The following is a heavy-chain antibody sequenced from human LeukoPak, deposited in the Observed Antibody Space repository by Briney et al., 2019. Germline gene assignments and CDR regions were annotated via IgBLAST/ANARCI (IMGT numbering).Heavy chain of an antibody. Sequence: PGGSLRLSCAASGFTVSSNYMSWVRQAPGKGLEWVSVIYSGGSTYYADSVKGRFTISRDNSKNTLYLQMNSLRAEDTAVYYCARAYDILTGWGMDVWGQGTTVTVSS. CDR3: ARAYDILTGWGMDV. CDR1: GFTVSSNY. J-gene: IGHJ6*02. CDR2: IYSGGST. V-gene: IGHV3-53*01. D-gene: IGHD3-9*01.